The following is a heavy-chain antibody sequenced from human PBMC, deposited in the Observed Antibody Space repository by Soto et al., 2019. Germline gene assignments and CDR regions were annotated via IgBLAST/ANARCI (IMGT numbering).Heavy chain of an antibody. J-gene: IGHJ4*02. CDR2: ISGSGSTI. CDR3: AKDRCSGGSCYSGFAY. CDR1: GFTFSDYY. V-gene: IGHV3-11*01. D-gene: IGHD2-15*01. Sequence: GGSLRLACAASGFTFSDYYMSWIRQAPGKGLEWVSSISGSGSTIYYADSVKGRFTISRDNSKNTLYLQMNSLRAEGTAVYYCAKDRCSGGSCYSGFAYWGQGTLVTVSS.